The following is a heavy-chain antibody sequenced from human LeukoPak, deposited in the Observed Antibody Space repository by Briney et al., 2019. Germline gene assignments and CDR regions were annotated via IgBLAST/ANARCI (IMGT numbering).Heavy chain of an antibody. D-gene: IGHD3-22*01. CDR3: ASNPSYYYDSSGYYYIAY. Sequence: SSETLSLTCTVSGVSISSYYWSWIRQPPGKGLEWIGYIYYSGSTNYNPSLKSRVTISVDTSKNQFSLKLSSVTAADTAVYYCASNPSYYYDSSGYYYIAYWGQGTLVTVSS. CDR2: IYYSGST. CDR1: GVSISSYY. J-gene: IGHJ4*02. V-gene: IGHV4-59*08.